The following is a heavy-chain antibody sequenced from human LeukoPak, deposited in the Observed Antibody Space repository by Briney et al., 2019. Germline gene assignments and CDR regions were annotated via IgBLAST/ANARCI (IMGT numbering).Heavy chain of an antibody. V-gene: IGHV4-4*07. D-gene: IGHD2-2*01. CDR3: ARMYCTSTTCYLDF. CDR1: GASMSGSF. CDR2: ISTSGST. Sequence: NPSETLSLTCSVSGASMSGSFWSWIRQPAGKGLEGLGRISTSGSTLYNPSLKSRVTVSVDTSKNQFSLRLNSVTAADTAVYYCARMYCTSTTCYLDFWGQGTPVTVSS. J-gene: IGHJ4*02.